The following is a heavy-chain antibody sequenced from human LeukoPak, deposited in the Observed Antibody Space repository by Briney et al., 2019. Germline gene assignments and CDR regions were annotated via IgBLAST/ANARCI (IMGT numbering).Heavy chain of an antibody. CDR1: NYSISSAYY. D-gene: IGHD3-9*01. CDR3: AREVSDYDILTGWIDY. J-gene: IGHJ4*02. CDR2: IYHSGIV. V-gene: IGHV4-38-2*02. Sequence: SETLSLTCTVSNYSISSAYYWGWIRQPPGKGLEWIGSIYHSGIVYYNPSLKSRVTISVDTSKNQFSLKLSSVTAADTAVYYCAREVSDYDILTGWIDYWGQGALVSVSS.